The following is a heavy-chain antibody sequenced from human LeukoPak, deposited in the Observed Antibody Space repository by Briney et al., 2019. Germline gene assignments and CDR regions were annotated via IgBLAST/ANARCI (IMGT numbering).Heavy chain of an antibody. Sequence: ASVKVSCKASGYTFTSYYIHWVRQAPEQGREWLGVINPGGGRTTYAQKFQGRVTITADESTSTAYMELSSLRSEDTAVYYCARADPQPRTNWFDPWGQGTLVTVSS. CDR2: INPGGGRT. J-gene: IGHJ5*02. D-gene: IGHD6-6*01. CDR1: GYTFTSYY. V-gene: IGHV1-46*01. CDR3: ARADPQPRTNWFDP.